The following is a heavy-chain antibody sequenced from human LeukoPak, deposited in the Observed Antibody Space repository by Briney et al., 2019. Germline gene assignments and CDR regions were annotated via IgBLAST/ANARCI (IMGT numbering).Heavy chain of an antibody. CDR3: ARENDYDILTGYSIRPVYYFDY. CDR1: GGTFSSYA. V-gene: IGHV1-69*13. Sequence: PVKVSCKASGGTFSSYAISWVRQAPGQGLEWMGGIIPIFGTANYAQKFQGRVTITADESTSTAYMELSSLRSEDTAVYYCARENDYDILTGYSIRPVYYFDYWGQGTLVTVSS. J-gene: IGHJ4*02. CDR2: IIPIFGTA. D-gene: IGHD3-9*01.